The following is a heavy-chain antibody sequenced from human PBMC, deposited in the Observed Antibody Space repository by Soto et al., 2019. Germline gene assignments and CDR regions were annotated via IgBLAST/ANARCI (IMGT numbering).Heavy chain of an antibody. J-gene: IGHJ4*02. D-gene: IGHD2-8*01. CDR2: INPGGSIT. CDR3: ARVPTGKYGVWNY. Sequence: GWCLKLSSAAAGITFSSYWMHVVRQVPGKGLVWVSRINPGGSITAYADSVKGRFTISRDNAKNTLYLQMNSLRGDDTAVYYCARVPTGKYGVWNYWGQGTLVSVSS. CDR1: GITFSSYW. V-gene: IGHV3-74*01.